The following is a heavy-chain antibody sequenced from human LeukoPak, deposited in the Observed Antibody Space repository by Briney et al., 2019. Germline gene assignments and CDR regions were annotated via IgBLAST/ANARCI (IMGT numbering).Heavy chain of an antibody. CDR2: ISYDGSNK. Sequence: GGSLRLSCAASGFTFSSYGMHWVRQAPGKGLEWVAVISYDGSNKYYADSVKGRFTISRDNSKNTLYLQMNSLRAEDTAVYYCAIDLFQWELAEYNWFDPWGQGTLVTVSS. CDR1: GFTFSSYG. D-gene: IGHD1-26*01. V-gene: IGHV3-30*03. CDR3: AIDLFQWELAEYNWFDP. J-gene: IGHJ5*02.